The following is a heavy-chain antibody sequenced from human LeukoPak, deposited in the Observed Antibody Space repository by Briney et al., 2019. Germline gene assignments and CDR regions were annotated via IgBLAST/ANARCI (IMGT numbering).Heavy chain of an antibody. CDR1: GYTFTSYG. D-gene: IGHD2-15*01. V-gene: IGHV1-69*13. CDR3: ARHSGGNSGMLDY. CDR2: IIPIFGTA. J-gene: IGHJ4*02. Sequence: ASVKVSCKASGYTFTSYGISWVRQAPGQGLEWMGGIIPIFGTANYAQKFQGRVTITADESTSTAYMELSSLRSEDTAVYYCARHSGGNSGMLDYWGQGTLVTVSS.